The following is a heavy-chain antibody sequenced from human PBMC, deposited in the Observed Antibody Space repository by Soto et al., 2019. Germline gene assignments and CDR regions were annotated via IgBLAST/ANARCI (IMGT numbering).Heavy chain of an antibody. J-gene: IGHJ4*02. D-gene: IGHD1-26*01. V-gene: IGHV2-5*02. CDR2: IYGDAAK. CDR1: GFSLSTSRVG. Sequence: QITLKESGPTLVKPTQTLTLTCTFSGFSLSTSRVGVGWIRQPPGKALEWLAVIYGDAAKTYRPSLKSRLTITTDPPKTPVPLTMTNMDPVDTATYHCAPAYGGTSLYWGQGTLLTVSS. CDR3: APAYGGTSLY.